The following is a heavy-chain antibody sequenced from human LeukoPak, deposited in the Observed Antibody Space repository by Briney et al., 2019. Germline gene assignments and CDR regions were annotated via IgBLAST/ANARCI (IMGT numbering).Heavy chain of an antibody. V-gene: IGHV1-8*01. D-gene: IGHD5-12*01. CDR2: MNPNSGNT. CDR1: GYTFTSYD. J-gene: IGHJ4*02. CDR3: ARGPLYSGYEGGVGEFDY. Sequence: ASVKVSCKASGYTFTSYDINWVRQATGQGLEWMGWMNPNSGNTGYAQKFQGRVTMTRNTSISTAYMELSSLRSEDTAVYYCARGPLYSGYEGGVGEFDYWGQGTLVTVSS.